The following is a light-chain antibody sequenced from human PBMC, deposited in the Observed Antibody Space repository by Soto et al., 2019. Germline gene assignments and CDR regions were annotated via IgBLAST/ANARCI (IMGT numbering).Light chain of an antibody. Sequence: QSALTQPASVSGSPGHSITISCTGTSSDVGDYDYVSWYQQHPGKAPKLLIYEVNNRPSGVSNRFSGSKSANTASLTVSGLQAEDEADYYCSSYTSSSNVVFGGGTKVTVL. CDR1: SSDVGDYDY. CDR3: SSYTSSSNVV. J-gene: IGLJ2*01. V-gene: IGLV2-14*01. CDR2: EVN.